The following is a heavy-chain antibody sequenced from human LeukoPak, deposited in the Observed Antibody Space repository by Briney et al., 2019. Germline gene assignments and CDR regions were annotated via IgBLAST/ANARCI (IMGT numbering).Heavy chain of an antibody. V-gene: IGHV3-64*01. CDR1: GFTFSSYA. D-gene: IGHD3-10*01. Sequence: GGSLRLSCAASGFTFSSYAMHWVRQAPGKGLEYVSAISSNGGSTYYANSVKGRFTISRDKSKNTLYLQMGSLRAEDMAVYYCARAYYYGSGSYDYWGQGTLVTVSS. J-gene: IGHJ4*02. CDR3: ARAYYYGSGSYDY. CDR2: ISSNGGST.